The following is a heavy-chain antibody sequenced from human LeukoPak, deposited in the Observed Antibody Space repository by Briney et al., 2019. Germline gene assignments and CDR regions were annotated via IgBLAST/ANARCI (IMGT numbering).Heavy chain of an antibody. V-gene: IGHV4-59*01. CDR2: IYYSGST. D-gene: IGHD1-26*01. CDR3: ATGALRGCDY. CDR1: GGSISRDY. Sequence: PSETLSLTCTVSGGSISRDYWSWIRQPPGKGLEWIGYIYYSGSTNYNPSLKSRVTISVDTSKNQFSLKLSSVTAADTAVYYCATGALRGCDYWGQGTLVTVSS. J-gene: IGHJ4*02.